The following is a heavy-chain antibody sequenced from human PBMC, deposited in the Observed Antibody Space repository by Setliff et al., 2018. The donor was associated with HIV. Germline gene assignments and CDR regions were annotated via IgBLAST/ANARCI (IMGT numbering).Heavy chain of an antibody. Sequence: PGGSLRLSCAASGFTFSSYAMHWVRQAPGKGLEWVAVISYDGSNKYYADSVKGRFTISRDNAKNSLYLQMNSLRADDTAVYFCARPTNIDTLYYGSQTFYMYYYGLDVWGQGTTVTVSS. J-gene: IGHJ6*02. V-gene: IGHV3-30-3*01. CDR1: GFTFSSYA. CDR3: ARPTNIDTLYYGSQTFYMYYYGLDV. D-gene: IGHD1-26*01. CDR2: ISYDGSNK.